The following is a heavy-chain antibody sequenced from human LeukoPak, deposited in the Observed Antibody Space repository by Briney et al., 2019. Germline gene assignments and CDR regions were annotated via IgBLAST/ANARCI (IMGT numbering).Heavy chain of an antibody. CDR1: GFTFSGYA. CDR2: ISSNGGHT. CDR3: ARASSKQLAGYLPDGFDI. J-gene: IGHJ3*02. Sequence: PGGSLRLSYSASGFTFSGYAMHWVRQAPGKGLEFVSAISSNGGHTYYADSLKGRFTISRDNAKNSLSLQMNSLRADDAAVYYCARASSKQLAGYLPDGFDIWGQGTMVTVSS. D-gene: IGHD3-9*01. V-gene: IGHV3-64*04.